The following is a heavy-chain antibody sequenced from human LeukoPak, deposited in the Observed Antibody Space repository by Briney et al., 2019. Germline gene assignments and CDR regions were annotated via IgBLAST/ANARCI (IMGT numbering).Heavy chain of an antibody. Sequence: GGSLRPSCAASGFTVSSNYMSWVRQAPGKGLEWVSVIYSGGSTYYADSVKGRFTISRDNSKNTLYLQMNSLRAEDTAVYYCARDAGSIDSSWSDLGYWGQGTLVTVSS. V-gene: IGHV3-66*01. J-gene: IGHJ4*02. CDR2: IYSGGST. D-gene: IGHD6-13*01. CDR3: ARDAGSIDSSWSDLGY. CDR1: GFTVSSNY.